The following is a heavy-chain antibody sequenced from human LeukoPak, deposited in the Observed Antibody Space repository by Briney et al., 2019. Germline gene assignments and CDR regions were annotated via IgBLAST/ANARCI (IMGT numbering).Heavy chain of an antibody. CDR2: IYTSGST. D-gene: IGHD5-18*01. Sequence: SETLSLTCTVSGGSISSGSYYWSWIRQPAGKGLEWIGRIYTSGSTNYNPSLKSRVTISVDTSKNQFSLKLSSVTAADTAVYYCARGLQLWDWFDPWGQGTLVTVSS. V-gene: IGHV4-61*02. CDR1: GGSISSGSYY. CDR3: ARGLQLWDWFDP. J-gene: IGHJ5*02.